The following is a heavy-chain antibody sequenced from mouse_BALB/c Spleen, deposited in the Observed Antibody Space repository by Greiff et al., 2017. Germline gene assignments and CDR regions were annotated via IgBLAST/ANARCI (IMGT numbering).Heavy chain of an antibody. CDR1: GFNIKDYY. D-gene: IGHD3-1*01. CDR3: ASYGLFAY. J-gene: IGHJ3*01. CDR2: IDPENGNT. V-gene: IGHV14-1*02. Sequence: DVQLQESGAELVRPGALVKLSCKASGFNIKDYYMHWVKQRPEQGLEWIGWIDPENGNTIYDPKFQGKASITADTSSNTAYLQLSSLTSEDTAVYYCASYGLFAYWGQGTLVTVSA.